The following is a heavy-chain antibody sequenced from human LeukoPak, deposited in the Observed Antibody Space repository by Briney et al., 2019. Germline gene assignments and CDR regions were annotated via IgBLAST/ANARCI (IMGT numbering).Heavy chain of an antibody. D-gene: IGHD3-3*01. CDR2: INHSGST. J-gene: IGHJ4*02. CDR1: GGSFSGYY. CDR3: ARRDFWSGYYYFDY. V-gene: IGHV4-34*01. Sequence: SETLSLTCAVYGGSFSGYYWSWIRQPPGKGLEWIGEINHSGSTNYNPSLKSRVTISVDTSKNQFSLKLSSVTAADTAVYYCARRDFWSGYYYFDYWGQGTLVTVSS.